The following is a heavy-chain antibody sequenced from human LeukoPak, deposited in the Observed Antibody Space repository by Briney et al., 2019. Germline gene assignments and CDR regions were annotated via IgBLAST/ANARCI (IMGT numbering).Heavy chain of an antibody. CDR2: IYPGDSDT. J-gene: IGHJ4*02. CDR1: GYSFTSYW. V-gene: IGHV5-51*01. CDR3: AGSVSPWQIDFDY. D-gene: IGHD5-12*01. Sequence: GESLKISCKGSGYSFTSYWIGWVRQMPGKGLEWVGIIYPGDSDTRYSPSFQGQVTISADKSISTAYLQWSSLKASDTAMYYCAGSVSPWQIDFDYWGQGTLVTVSS.